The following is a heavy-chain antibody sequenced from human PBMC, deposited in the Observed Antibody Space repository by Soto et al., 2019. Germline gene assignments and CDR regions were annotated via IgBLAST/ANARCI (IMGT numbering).Heavy chain of an antibody. CDR1: GGSISSGGYY. V-gene: IGHV4-31*03. CDR2: IYYSGCT. J-gene: IGHJ3*01. CDR3: ARDQLYYNDISGRPLNAFDV. Sequence: PSETLSLTCTVSGGSISSGGYYWSWIRQHPGKGLEWIGYIYYSGCTYYNPSLKSRVTISVDTSKNQFSLKLSSVTAEDTAVYYCARDQLYYNDISGRPLNAFDVWGQGTMVTVS. D-gene: IGHD3-22*01.